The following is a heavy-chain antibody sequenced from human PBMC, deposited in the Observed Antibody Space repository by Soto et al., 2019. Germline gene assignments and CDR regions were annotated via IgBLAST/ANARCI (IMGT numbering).Heavy chain of an antibody. CDR2: IYYSGST. CDR1: GGSISSGGYY. D-gene: IGHD2-15*01. J-gene: IGHJ4*02. CDR3: ARGRLISLYYFDY. V-gene: IGHV4-31*03. Sequence: PSETLSLTCTVSGGSISSGGYYWSWIRQHPGKGLEWIGYIYYSGSTYYPGSVKGRFTISRENAKNSLYLQMNSLRAEDTAVYYCARGRLISLYYFDYWGQGTLVTVSS.